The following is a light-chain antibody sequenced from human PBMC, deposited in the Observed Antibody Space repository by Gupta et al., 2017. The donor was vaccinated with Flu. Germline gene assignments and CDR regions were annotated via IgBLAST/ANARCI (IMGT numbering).Light chain of an antibody. J-gene: IGKJ4*01. CDR2: DAY. CDR3: QDSYGLPYT. Sequence: DIHLTQSPPFLSASVGDTVTIACRASRGIVAELNWYQQRPGQPPKLLMHDAYILESGVPSRFSGTRTGSDFTLTMNGLQPDDFATYYCQDSYGLPYTFGGGTKLEIK. CDR1: RGIVAE. V-gene: IGKV1-39*01.